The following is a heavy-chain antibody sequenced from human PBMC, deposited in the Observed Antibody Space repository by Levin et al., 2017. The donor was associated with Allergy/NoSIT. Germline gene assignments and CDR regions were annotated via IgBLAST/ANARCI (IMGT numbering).Heavy chain of an antibody. CDR3: AKKQGGTSGFSFDV. J-gene: IGHJ3*01. V-gene: IGHV3-23*01. CDR1: GFTISEYA. CDR2: ITGGGFNT. Sequence: GGSLRLSCAVSGFTISEYAMAWVRQAPGKGLEWVPVITGGGFNTYYGDSVKGRFTVSRDDSKDTLYLDLNSLRAEDTAVYYCAKKQGGTSGFSFDVWGQGTMVTVSS. D-gene: IGHD1-1*01.